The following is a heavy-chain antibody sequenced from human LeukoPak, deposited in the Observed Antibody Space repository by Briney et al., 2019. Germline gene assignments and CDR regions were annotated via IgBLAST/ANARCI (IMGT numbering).Heavy chain of an antibody. CDR1: GFPFNDYS. Sequence: GGSLRLSCAASGFPFNDYSMNWVRQAPGKGLEWISYIGISSGNTKYADSVKGRFTISGDNAKNSLYLQMNNLRVEDTAVYYCARDHNYAFDNWGQGALVTVSS. D-gene: IGHD1-1*01. CDR3: ARDHNYAFDN. CDR2: IGISSGNT. J-gene: IGHJ4*02. V-gene: IGHV3-48*04.